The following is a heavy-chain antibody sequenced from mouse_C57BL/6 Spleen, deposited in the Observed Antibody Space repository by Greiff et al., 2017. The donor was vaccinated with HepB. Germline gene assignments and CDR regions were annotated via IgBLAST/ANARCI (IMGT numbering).Heavy chain of an antibody. Sequence: QVQLQQSGAELVKPGASVKMSCKASGYTFTSYWITWVKQRPGQGLEWIGDIYPGSGSTNYNEKFKSKATLTVDTSSSTAYMQLSSLTSEDSAVYYCAREGYYGRSPAWFAYWGQGTLVTVSA. CDR3: AREGYYGRSPAWFAY. CDR1: GYTFTSYW. V-gene: IGHV1-55*01. CDR2: IYPGSGST. J-gene: IGHJ3*01. D-gene: IGHD1-1*01.